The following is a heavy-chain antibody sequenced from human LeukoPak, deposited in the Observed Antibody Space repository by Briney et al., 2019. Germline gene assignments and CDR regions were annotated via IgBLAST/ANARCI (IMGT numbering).Heavy chain of an antibody. D-gene: IGHD3-22*01. CDR2: IYYSGST. V-gene: IGHV4-59*08. J-gene: IGHJ4*02. CDR3: ARLYYHDTSGYYRTHYYFDD. CDR1: GGSISNYY. Sequence: PSETLSLTCTVSGGSISNYYWSWIRQPPGKGLEWIGYIYYSGSTNYNPSLKSRVTISVDTSKNQFSLKLSSVTAADTAVFYCARLYYHDTSGYYRTHYYFDDWGQGTLVTVSS.